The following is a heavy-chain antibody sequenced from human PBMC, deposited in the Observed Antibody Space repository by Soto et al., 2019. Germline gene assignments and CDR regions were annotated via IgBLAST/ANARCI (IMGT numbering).Heavy chain of an antibody. V-gene: IGHV1-8*01. CDR1: GYTFSDYD. CDR2: MNANSGNT. CDR3: ARGYYDSSGYYPTDY. Sequence: QVQLVQSGAEVKKPGASVKVSCKASGYTFSDYDSIWVRQATGQGLEWMGWMNANSGNTGYARKFQGRVTMTWDTSISTAYMELSRLRSDDTAVYFCARGYYDSSGYYPTDYWGQGTLVTVSS. D-gene: IGHD3-22*01. J-gene: IGHJ4*02.